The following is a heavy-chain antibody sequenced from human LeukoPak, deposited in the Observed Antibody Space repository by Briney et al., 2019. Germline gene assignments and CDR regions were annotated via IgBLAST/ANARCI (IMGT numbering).Heavy chain of an antibody. Sequence: GGSLRLSCAASGFTFSSYSMNWVRQAPGKGLEWVSSISSSSGYIYYADSVKGRFTISRDNAKNSLYLQMNSLRAEDTAVYYCATRSYYDFWSGYLGSFDYWGQGTLVTVSS. CDR3: ATRSYYDFWSGYLGSFDY. J-gene: IGHJ4*02. CDR1: GFTFSSYS. CDR2: ISSSSGYI. V-gene: IGHV3-21*01. D-gene: IGHD3-3*01.